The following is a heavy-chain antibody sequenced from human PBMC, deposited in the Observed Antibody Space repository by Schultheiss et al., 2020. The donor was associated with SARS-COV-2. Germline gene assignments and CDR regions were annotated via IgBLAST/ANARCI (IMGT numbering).Heavy chain of an antibody. CDR3: AMGTGGYYYGSGSLPLV. V-gene: IGHV4-61*10. Sequence: SETLSLTCTVSGGSISSGSYYWSWIRQPAGKGLEWIGEIYHSGSTNYNPSLKSRVTISVDKSKNQFSLKLSSVTAADTAVYYCAMGTGGYYYGSGSLPLVWGQGTTVTVSS. CDR1: GGSISSGSYY. D-gene: IGHD3-10*01. J-gene: IGHJ6*02. CDR2: IYHSGST.